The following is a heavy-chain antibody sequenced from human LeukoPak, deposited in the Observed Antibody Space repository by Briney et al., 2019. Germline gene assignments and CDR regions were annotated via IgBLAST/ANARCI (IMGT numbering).Heavy chain of an antibody. V-gene: IGHV4-31*03. CDR1: GGSISSGGYY. CDR3: ARENPYHCSGGSCYPPFDY. J-gene: IGHJ4*02. CDR2: IYYSGST. D-gene: IGHD2-15*01. Sequence: PSETLSLTCTVSGGSISSGGYYWSWIRQHPGKGLEWIGYIYYSGSTYYNPSLKSRVTISVDTSKNQFSLKLSSVTAADTAVYYCARENPYHCSGGSCYPPFDYWGLGTLVTVSS.